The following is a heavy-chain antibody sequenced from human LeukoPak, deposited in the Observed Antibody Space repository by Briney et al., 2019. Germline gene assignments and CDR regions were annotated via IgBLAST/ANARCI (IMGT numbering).Heavy chain of an antibody. CDR3: ARHLASWDTAMVHFDY. CDR1: GGSISSYN. J-gene: IGHJ4*02. Sequence: SETLSLTCSVSGGSISSYNWSWIRQPPGKGLEWIGYIYYSGSTNYNPSLKSRVTISVDTSKNQFSLKLSSVTAADTAVYYCARHLASWDTAMVHFDYWGQGTLVTVSS. CDR2: IYYSGST. V-gene: IGHV4-59*08. D-gene: IGHD5-18*01.